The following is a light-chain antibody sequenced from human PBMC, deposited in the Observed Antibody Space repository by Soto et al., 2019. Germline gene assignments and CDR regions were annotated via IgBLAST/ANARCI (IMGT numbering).Light chain of an antibody. V-gene: IGLV1-44*01. CDR3: ATWDDSLYGPV. J-gene: IGLJ3*02. Sequence: QSVLTQPPSASGTAEQRVTISCSRSSSNIGTNPVQWFQHLPGSAPELLIYSNNQRPSGVPDRFSGSKSGTSASLAISGLQSEDEADYLCATWDDSLYGPVFGGGTKVTVL. CDR2: SNN. CDR1: SSNIGTNP.